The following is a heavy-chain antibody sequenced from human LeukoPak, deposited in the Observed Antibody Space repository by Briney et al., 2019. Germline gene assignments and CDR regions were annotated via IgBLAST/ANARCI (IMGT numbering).Heavy chain of an antibody. CDR2: INTNTGNP. CDR3: ARVLAMIRGAPFDY. Sequence: GASVKVSCKASGYTFTSYGMNWVRQAPGQGLEWMGWINTNTGNPTYAQDFTGRFVFSLDTSVSTAYLRISSLKAEDTAVYYCARVLAMIRGAPFDYWGQGTLVTVSS. V-gene: IGHV7-4-1*02. CDR1: GYTFTSYG. D-gene: IGHD3-10*01. J-gene: IGHJ4*02.